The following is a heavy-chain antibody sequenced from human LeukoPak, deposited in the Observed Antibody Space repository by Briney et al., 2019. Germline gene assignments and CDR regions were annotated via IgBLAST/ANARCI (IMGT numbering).Heavy chain of an antibody. Sequence: GGSLRLSCSASGFTFSRYAVHCVRQAPGKGLEYVSVISANGGSTYYADSVKGRFTISRDNSKNTLYLDMNSLRAEDTAVYYCVRDDWGFDYWGQGTLVTVSS. D-gene: IGHD7-27*01. V-gene: IGHV3-64D*09. CDR2: ISANGGST. J-gene: IGHJ4*02. CDR3: VRDDWGFDY. CDR1: GFTFSRYA.